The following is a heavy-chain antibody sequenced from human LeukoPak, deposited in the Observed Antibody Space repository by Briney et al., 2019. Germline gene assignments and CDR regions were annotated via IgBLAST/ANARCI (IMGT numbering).Heavy chain of an antibody. CDR1: GYTFTSYG. CDR2: NSAYNGNT. J-gene: IGHJ3*02. CDR3: ARGRYYYDSSGYMVLDAFDI. Sequence: ASVKVSCKASGYTFTSYGISWVRQAPGQGLEWMGWNSAYNGNTNYAQKLQGRVTMTTDTSTSTAYMELRSLRSDDTAVYYCARGRYYYDSSGYMVLDAFDIWGQGTMVTVSS. D-gene: IGHD3-22*01. V-gene: IGHV1-18*01.